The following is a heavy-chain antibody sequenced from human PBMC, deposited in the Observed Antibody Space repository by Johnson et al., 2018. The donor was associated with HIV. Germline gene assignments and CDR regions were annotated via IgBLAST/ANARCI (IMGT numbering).Heavy chain of an antibody. V-gene: IGHV3-53*01. D-gene: IGHD3-16*01. CDR1: GFTVRRNY. Sequence: EVQLVESGGGLIQPGGSLRLSCAASGFTVRRNYMSWVRQAPGKGLEWVSVIYSGGSTNYADSVKGRFTISRDISKNTLYLQMNSLRAEDTAVYYCAREAVPRGLQSAFGGAFDIWGQGTMVTVAA. CDR2: IYSGGST. CDR3: AREAVPRGLQSAFGGAFDI. J-gene: IGHJ3*02.